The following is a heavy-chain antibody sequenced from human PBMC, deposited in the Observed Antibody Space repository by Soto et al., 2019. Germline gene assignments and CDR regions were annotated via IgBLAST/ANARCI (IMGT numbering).Heavy chain of an antibody. D-gene: IGHD2-15*01. CDR1: GFTSSSYG. J-gene: IGHJ4*02. V-gene: IGHV3-30*18. CDR2: ISYDGSNK. Sequence: PGGSLRLSCAASGFTSSSYGMHWVRQAPGKGLEWVAVISYDGSNKYYADSVKGRFTISRDNSKNTLYLQMNSLRAEDTAVYYCAKGWNYFDYWGQGTLVTVSS. CDR3: AKGWNYFDY.